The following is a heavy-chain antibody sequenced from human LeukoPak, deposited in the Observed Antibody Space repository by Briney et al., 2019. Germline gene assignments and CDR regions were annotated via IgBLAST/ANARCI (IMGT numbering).Heavy chain of an antibody. J-gene: IGHJ4*02. D-gene: IGHD6-6*01. CDR2: ITGSSSYI. Sequence: LGGSLRLSCAASGFTFSTYYMNWVRQAPGKGLEWVSFITGSSSYIYYTDSVKGRFTISRDNAKNSLFLQMNSLRDEDTAVYYCASGFSSSPYFDYWGQGTLVTVSS. V-gene: IGHV3-21*01. CDR1: GFTFSTYY. CDR3: ASGFSSSPYFDY.